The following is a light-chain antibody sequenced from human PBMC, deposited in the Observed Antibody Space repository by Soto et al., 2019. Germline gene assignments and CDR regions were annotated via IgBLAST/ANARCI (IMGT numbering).Light chain of an antibody. CDR3: QQSNSAPPT. Sequence: DIQMTQSPSSVSASVGDRVTITCRASQNINSYLNWYQQKPGKAPKLLIFAASSLQSGVPSRFSGSGSGTDFTLTISTLLPEDFATYYCQQSNSAPPTFGHGTKVEIK. V-gene: IGKV1-39*01. J-gene: IGKJ1*01. CDR1: QNINSY. CDR2: AAS.